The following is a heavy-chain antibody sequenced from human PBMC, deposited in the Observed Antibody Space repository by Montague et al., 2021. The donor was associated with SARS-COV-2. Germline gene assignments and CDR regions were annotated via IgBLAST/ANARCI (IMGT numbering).Heavy chain of an antibody. CDR2: IYHSGNT. CDR3: AREYRIELWQTNWYFGL. Sequence: SETLSLTCSVSGGSISGYYWSWIRQPPGKGLEWIGYIYHSGNTKYNPSLKSRVSISVDTSKNQFSLRLSSVTAADTAVYYCAREYRIELWQTNWYFGLGG. D-gene: IGHD5-18*01. CDR1: GGSISGYY. V-gene: IGHV4-59*01. J-gene: IGHJ2*01.